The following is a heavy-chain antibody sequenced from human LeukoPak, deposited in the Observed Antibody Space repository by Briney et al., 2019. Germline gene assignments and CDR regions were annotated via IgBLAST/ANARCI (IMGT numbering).Heavy chain of an antibody. V-gene: IGHV3-23*01. Sequence: PGGSLRLSCAASGFTFSSYAMSWVRQAPGKGLEWVSSISSSSSDIYYADSVKGRFTISRDNSKNTLYLQMNSLRAEDTAVYYCAKVASITMVRGVITFDYWGQGTLVTVSS. D-gene: IGHD3-10*01. J-gene: IGHJ4*02. CDR2: ISSSSSDI. CDR1: GFTFSSYA. CDR3: AKVASITMVRGVITFDY.